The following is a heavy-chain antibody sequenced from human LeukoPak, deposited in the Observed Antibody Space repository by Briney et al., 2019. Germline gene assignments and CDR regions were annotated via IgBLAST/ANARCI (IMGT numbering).Heavy chain of an antibody. D-gene: IGHD6-25*01. CDR1: GGTFSSYA. CDR3: ASGSPRKRAYYYYYMDV. J-gene: IGHJ6*03. Sequence: VKVSCKASGGTFSSYAISWVRQAPGQGLEWMGGIIPIFGTANYAQKFQGRVTITADESTSTAYMELSRLRSDDTAVYYCASGSPRKRAYYYYYMDVWGKGTTVTVSS. CDR2: IIPIFGTA. V-gene: IGHV1-69*01.